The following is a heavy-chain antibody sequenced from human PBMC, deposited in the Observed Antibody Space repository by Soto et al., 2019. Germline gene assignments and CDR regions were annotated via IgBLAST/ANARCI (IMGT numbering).Heavy chain of an antibody. CDR2: ISAYNTNT. Sequence: QVQLVQSGAEVKKPGASVKVSCKTSGYTFTSYHISWVRQAPGQGLEWMGWISAYNTNTNYAQKFQGRGTMTTHTVPSAAYLELRSLRPDDTAGDSFARDTPATDDWGQGALRTVSA. J-gene: IGHJ4*02. CDR1: GYTFTSYH. D-gene: IGHD1-26*01. V-gene: IGHV1-18*01. CDR3: ARDTPATDD.